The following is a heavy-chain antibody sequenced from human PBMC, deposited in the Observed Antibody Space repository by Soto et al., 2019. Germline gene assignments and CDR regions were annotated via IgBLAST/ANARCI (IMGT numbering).Heavy chain of an antibody. J-gene: IGHJ5*01. Sequence: RGSLRLSCAASGFTFSSYWMNWVRQAPGKGLEWVTNINQDGSDKYHMESVKGRFTISRDNAKNSLYLQMNSLRVEDTAVYYCGKGGYYSDSWGQGVLVTVSS. CDR3: GKGGYYSDS. CDR2: INQDGSDK. CDR1: GFTFSSYW. D-gene: IGHD3-3*01. V-gene: IGHV3-7*04.